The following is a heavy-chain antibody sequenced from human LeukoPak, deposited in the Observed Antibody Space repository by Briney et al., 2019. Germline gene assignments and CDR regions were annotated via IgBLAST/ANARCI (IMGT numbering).Heavy chain of an antibody. CDR3: TTIPGYSSNWYYPDY. V-gene: IGHV3-15*01. J-gene: IGHJ4*02. CDR1: GFSFSSYA. D-gene: IGHD6-13*01. CDR2: INTKIDGGTT. Sequence: PGGSLRLSCAASGFSFSSYAMHWVRQAPGKGLEWVGRINTKIDGGTTDYAAPVKGRFTISRDDSKNTLYLQMNSLKTEDTAVYYCTTIPGYSSNWYYPDYWGQGTLVTVSS.